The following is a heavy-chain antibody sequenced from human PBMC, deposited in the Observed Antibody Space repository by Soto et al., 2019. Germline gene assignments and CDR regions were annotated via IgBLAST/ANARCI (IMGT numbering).Heavy chain of an antibody. Sequence: GGSLRXSXAASGFTFSSYGMHWVRQAPGKGLEWVAVISYDGSNKYYADSVKGRFTISRDNSKNTLYLQMNSLRAEDTAVYYCAKAMGGYYYDSSGYSSYYGMDVWGQGTTVTVSS. J-gene: IGHJ6*02. CDR2: ISYDGSNK. V-gene: IGHV3-30*18. CDR1: GFTFSSYG. CDR3: AKAMGGYYYDSSGYSSYYGMDV. D-gene: IGHD3-22*01.